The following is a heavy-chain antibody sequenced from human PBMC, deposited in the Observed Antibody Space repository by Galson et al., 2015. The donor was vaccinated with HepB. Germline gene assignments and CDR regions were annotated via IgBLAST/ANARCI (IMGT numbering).Heavy chain of an antibody. CDR3: ARERSDESSGRQAFDI. Sequence: SLRLSCAASGFAFSRYSMTWVRQAPGKGLEWVSSISKSSDYIYYVDSVKGRFTISRDNAKNSQYLQMNSLRAEDTAVYYCARERSDESSGRQAFDIWGQGTVVTVSS. CDR2: ISKSSDYI. J-gene: IGHJ3*02. V-gene: IGHV3-21*01. D-gene: IGHD3-22*01. CDR1: GFAFSRYS.